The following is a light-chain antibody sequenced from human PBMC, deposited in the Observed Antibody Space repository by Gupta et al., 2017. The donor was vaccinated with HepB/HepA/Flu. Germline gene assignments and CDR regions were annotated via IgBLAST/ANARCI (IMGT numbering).Light chain of an antibody. CDR2: GKN. CDR3: GARDSSSNYLCV. CDR1: SPRSYY. Sequence: SSALTKDPAVSVSLGQTVRITCKGDSPRSYYASWYQQKPGKAPILVIYGKNNRPSGIPDRFSGSRSGNTSALTITGAQAEDEADYYSGARDSSSNYLCVFGTGTKVTVL. V-gene: IGLV3-19*01. J-gene: IGLJ1*01.